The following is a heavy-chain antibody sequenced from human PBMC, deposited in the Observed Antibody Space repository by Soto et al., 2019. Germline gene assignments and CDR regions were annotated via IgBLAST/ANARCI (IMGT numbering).Heavy chain of an antibody. CDR3: TSGRREV. CDR1: GLTFSGSA. V-gene: IGHV3-73*02. Sequence: EVQLVQSGGGLVQPGGSLKLSCAAFGLTFSGSAVHWVRQASGKGLEWVGRIRTKANSYSTTYAESVKGRFTISRDDSKNMVYLQMNSVTSEDTAVYCCTSGRREVWGQGTTVTVSS. CDR2: IRTKANSYST. J-gene: IGHJ6*02. D-gene: IGHD3-10*01.